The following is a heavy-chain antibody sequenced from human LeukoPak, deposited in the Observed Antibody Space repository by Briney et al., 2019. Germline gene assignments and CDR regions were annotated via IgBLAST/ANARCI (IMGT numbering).Heavy chain of an antibody. V-gene: IGHV1-18*01. Sequence: ASVKVSCKASGYTFTSYGISWVRQAPGQGLEWMGWISAYNGNTNHAQKLQGRVTMTTDTDTTTGYMELRSLRSDDTAVYYCARWSGGSDWLYHNGMDVWGQGTTVIVSS. CDR1: GYTFTSYG. D-gene: IGHD6-19*01. CDR2: ISAYNGNT. CDR3: ARWSGGSDWLYHNGMDV. J-gene: IGHJ6*02.